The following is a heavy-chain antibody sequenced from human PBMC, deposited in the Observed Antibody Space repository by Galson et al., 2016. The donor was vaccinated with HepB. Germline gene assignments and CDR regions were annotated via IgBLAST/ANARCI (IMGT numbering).Heavy chain of an antibody. J-gene: IGHJ6*02. Sequence: SLRLSCAASGFAFNTYGMHWLRQAPGKGLEWVSAISYAATNKYYVDSVKGRFTISRDNSRNTVFLQMNSLRAEDTALYYCAKGLGYCSSTSCFLYYYYAMDVWGQGTTVTVSS. D-gene: IGHD2-2*01. CDR3: AKGLGYCSSTSCFLYYYYAMDV. CDR2: ISYAATNK. CDR1: GFAFNTYG. V-gene: IGHV3-30*18.